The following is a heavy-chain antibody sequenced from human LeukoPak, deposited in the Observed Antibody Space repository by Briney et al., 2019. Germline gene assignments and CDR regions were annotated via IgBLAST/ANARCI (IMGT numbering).Heavy chain of an antibody. V-gene: IGHV1-69*13. Sequence: SVKVSCKASGGTFTSYAISWVRQAPGQGLEWMGGIIPIFGTANYAQKFQGRVTITADESTSTAYMELSSLRSEDTAVYYCARDGYYDSSGYYSVQHWGQGTLVTVSS. CDR3: ARDGYYDSSGYYSVQH. J-gene: IGHJ1*01. D-gene: IGHD3-22*01. CDR1: GGTFTSYA. CDR2: IIPIFGTA.